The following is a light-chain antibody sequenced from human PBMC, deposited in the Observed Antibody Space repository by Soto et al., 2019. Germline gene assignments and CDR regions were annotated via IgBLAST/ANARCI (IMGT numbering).Light chain of an antibody. CDR3: GSYEGSNTYV. Sequence: QSALTQPPSASGSPGQSVTISCTGTSGDVGGYNFVSWYQQQPGKAPKLMIYEVSKRPSGVPDRFSGSKSGNTASLTVSGLQAEDEADYYCGSYEGSNTYVFGTGTKLTVL. CDR2: EVS. CDR1: SGDVGGYNF. J-gene: IGLJ1*01. V-gene: IGLV2-8*01.